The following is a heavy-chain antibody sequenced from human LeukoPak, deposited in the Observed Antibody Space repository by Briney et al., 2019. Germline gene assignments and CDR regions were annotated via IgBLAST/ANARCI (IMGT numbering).Heavy chain of an antibody. CDR1: GGSLSGYY. D-gene: IGHD3-10*01. V-gene: IGHV4-34*01. CDR3: ARLKRYYGSGSYQNFDY. J-gene: IGHJ4*02. CDR2: INHSGST. Sequence: SETLSLTCAVYGGSLSGYYWSWIRQPPGKGLEWIGEINHSGSTNYNPSLKSRVTISVDTSKNQFSLKLSSVTAADTAVYYCARLKRYYGSGSYQNFDYWGQGTLVTVSS.